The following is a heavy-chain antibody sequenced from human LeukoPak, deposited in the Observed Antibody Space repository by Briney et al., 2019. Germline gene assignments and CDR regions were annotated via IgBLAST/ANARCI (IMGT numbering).Heavy chain of an antibody. Sequence: PGGSLRLSCVASGFRFTTYWMSWVRQAPGKGLEWVAHIKQDGSEKFSADSVKGRFTITRDNAENSLYLQMNSLRAEDTAVYYCAKGFGSYYSSGVYMAYWGQGTLVTVSS. CDR2: IKQDGSEK. CDR3: AKGFGSYYSSGVYMAY. CDR1: GFRFTTYW. V-gene: IGHV3-7*01. D-gene: IGHD1-26*01. J-gene: IGHJ4*02.